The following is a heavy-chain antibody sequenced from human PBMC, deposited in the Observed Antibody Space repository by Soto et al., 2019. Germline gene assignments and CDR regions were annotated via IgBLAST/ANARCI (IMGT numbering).Heavy chain of an antibody. CDR3: ARQGRCSISSCYDVGSPYNYFNP. CDR1: GGSISNSLTY. J-gene: IGHJ5*02. V-gene: IGHV4-39*01. CDR2: IYNTGNI. Sequence: QLQLQESSPGLVKPSETLSLPCSVSGGSISNSLTYWGWIRQPPGKALEWIGTIYNTGNIYYNPSLKSRVTISIDTSRNQFSLRLSSVTAADTAVYYCARQGRCSISSCYDVGSPYNYFNPWGQGTLVTVST. D-gene: IGHD2-2*01.